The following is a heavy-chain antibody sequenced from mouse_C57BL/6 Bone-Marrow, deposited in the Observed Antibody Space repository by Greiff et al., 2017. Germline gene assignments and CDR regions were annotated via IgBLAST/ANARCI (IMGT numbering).Heavy chain of an antibody. D-gene: IGHD1-1*01. Sequence: QVQLQQPGAELVKPGASVKMSCKASGYTFTSYWITWVKQRPGQGLEWIGDIYPGSGSTNYNEKFKSKATLTVDTSSSTAYMQLSSLTSAGSAVYYCARKGDYGSREYFDVWGTGTTVTVSS. CDR1: GYTFTSYW. J-gene: IGHJ1*03. CDR2: IYPGSGST. V-gene: IGHV1-55*01. CDR3: ARKGDYGSREYFDV.